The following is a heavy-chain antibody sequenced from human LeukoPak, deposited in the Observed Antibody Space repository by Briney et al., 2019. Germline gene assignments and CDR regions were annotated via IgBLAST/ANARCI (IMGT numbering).Heavy chain of an antibody. Sequence: GGSLRLSCAASGFTFSSYAMSWVRQAPGKGLEWVSAISGSGGSTYYADSVKGRFPISRDNSKNTLYLQMNSLRAEDTAVFYCAKGLSSGWYGESGSWGQGTLVTVSS. CDR3: AKGLSSGWYGESGS. CDR1: GFTFSSYA. CDR2: ISGSGGST. J-gene: IGHJ5*02. D-gene: IGHD6-19*01. V-gene: IGHV3-23*01.